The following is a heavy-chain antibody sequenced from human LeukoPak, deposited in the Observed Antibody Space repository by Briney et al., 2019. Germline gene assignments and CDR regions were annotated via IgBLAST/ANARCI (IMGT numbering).Heavy chain of an antibody. Sequence: ASVKVSCKASGYTFTTYAMLWVRQAPGQGREWRGWINTETGKPTCAQDFTGRFVFSLDTSVSTAYLQISSLKDEDTAVYYCARAAGGYCSAGACYFYFWGQGTLVTVSS. CDR3: ARAAGGYCSAGACYFYF. J-gene: IGHJ4*02. D-gene: IGHD2-15*01. CDR1: GYTFTTYA. V-gene: IGHV7-4-1*02. CDR2: INTETGKP.